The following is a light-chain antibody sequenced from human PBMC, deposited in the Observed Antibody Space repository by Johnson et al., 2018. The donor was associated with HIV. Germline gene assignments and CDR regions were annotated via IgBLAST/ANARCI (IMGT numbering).Light chain of an antibody. V-gene: IGLV1-44*01. J-gene: IGLJ1*01. Sequence: SVLTQSPSASGTPGQRVTISCSGSSSNIGSNTVNWYQQLPGTAPKLLIYRNNQRPSGIPDRFSGSKSGTSATLGNTGLQTGDEADYYCGTWDSSQVVFGTGTKVTVL. CDR2: RNN. CDR3: GTWDSSQVV. CDR1: SSNIGSNT.